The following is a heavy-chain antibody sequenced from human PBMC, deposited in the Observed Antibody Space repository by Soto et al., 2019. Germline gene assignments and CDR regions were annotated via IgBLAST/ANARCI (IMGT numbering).Heavy chain of an antibody. CDR3: ARDPGYTFGALNY. J-gene: IGHJ4*02. D-gene: IGHD5-18*01. CDR1: GYTFTDYA. V-gene: IGHV1-3*01. CDR2: MNAGVGNT. Sequence: HVELVQSGADVKKPGASVTISCKASGYTFTDYALHWVRQAPGQRLEWMGWMNAGVGNTLYSQKFQGRITITRDTSASTASMELNSLKSEDTAIYYCARDPGYTFGALNYWGPGTLVTVSS.